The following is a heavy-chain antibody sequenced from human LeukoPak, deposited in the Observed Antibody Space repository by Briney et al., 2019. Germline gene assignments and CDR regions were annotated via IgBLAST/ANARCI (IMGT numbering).Heavy chain of an antibody. CDR2: IKQDGSEK. J-gene: IGHJ4*02. CDR1: GFTFSSYW. Sequence: GSLRLSCAASGFTFSSYWMSWVRQAPGKGLEWVANIKQDGSEKYYVDSVKGRFTISRDNAKNSLYLQMNSLRAEDTAVYYCAREGEDIVVVPAAPPYYFDYWGQGTLVTVSS. V-gene: IGHV3-7*01. D-gene: IGHD2-2*01. CDR3: AREGEDIVVVPAAPPYYFDY.